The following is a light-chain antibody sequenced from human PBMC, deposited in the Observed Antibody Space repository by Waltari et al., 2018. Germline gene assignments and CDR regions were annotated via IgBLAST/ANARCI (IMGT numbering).Light chain of an antibody. CDR1: SSDIGGYNY. CDR3: SSYAGSDNWV. V-gene: IGLV2-8*01. J-gene: IGLJ3*02. Sequence: QSALTQPPSASGSPGQSVTISCTGTSSDIGGYNYVSWYQQHPGKAPKVMIYEVTKRPSGVPDGFSGAKSGNTASLTVSGRQAEDEADYYCSSYAGSDNWVFGGGTKLTVL. CDR2: EVT.